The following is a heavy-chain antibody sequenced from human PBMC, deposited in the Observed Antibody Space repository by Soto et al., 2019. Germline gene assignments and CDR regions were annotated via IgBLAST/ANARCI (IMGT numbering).Heavy chain of an antibody. D-gene: IGHD6-13*01. CDR2: IYSGGST. V-gene: IGHV3-53*04. CDR1: GFTVSSNY. Sequence: GGSLRLSCAASGFTVSSNYMSWVRQAPGKGLEWVSVIYSGGSTYYADSVKGRFTISRHNSKNTLYLQMNSLRAEDTAVYYCARDLQQQLATNPSYYYYMDVWGKGTTVTVSS. J-gene: IGHJ6*03. CDR3: ARDLQQQLATNPSYYYYMDV.